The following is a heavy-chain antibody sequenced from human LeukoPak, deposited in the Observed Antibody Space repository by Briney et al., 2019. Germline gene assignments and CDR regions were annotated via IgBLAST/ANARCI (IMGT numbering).Heavy chain of an antibody. D-gene: IGHD6-19*01. CDR2: ISGGTT. CDR1: GFTFGDYL. Sequence: GGSLRLSCTASGFTFGDYLMSWFRQAPGKGLEWIGFISGGTTEYAASVKGRFTISRDDSTSIAYLQMNSLTTEDTAVYYCSRGSGWLSVYWGQGTLVTVSS. CDR3: SRGSGWLSVY. V-gene: IGHV3-49*03. J-gene: IGHJ4*02.